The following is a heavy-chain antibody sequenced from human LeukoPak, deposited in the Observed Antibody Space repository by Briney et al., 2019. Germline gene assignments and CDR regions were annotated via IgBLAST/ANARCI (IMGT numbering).Heavy chain of an antibody. Sequence: GGSLRLSCAASGFTFDDYGMSWVRQSPGKGLKWFSGINWNGGSTGYADSVKGRFTISRDNAKNSLYLQMNSLSAEDKALYYCARDHGYSSGWYDYWGQGTLVTVSS. J-gene: IGHJ4*02. CDR2: INWNGGST. D-gene: IGHD6-19*01. CDR3: ARDHGYSSGWYDY. V-gene: IGHV3-20*04. CDR1: GFTFDDYG.